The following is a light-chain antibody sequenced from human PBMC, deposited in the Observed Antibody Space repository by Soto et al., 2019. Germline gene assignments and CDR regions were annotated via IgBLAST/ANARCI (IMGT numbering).Light chain of an antibody. CDR1: QSLLHSDGNTY. V-gene: IGKV2-24*01. CDR2: KVS. Sequence: DIVWPQTPLPSPVPLGQAASISCRPSQSLLHSDGNTYINLFQQRPGQPPRLLIYKVSDRLSGVPDRFSSSGAGADFTLTISRVEAEDVGIYYCMQALQTPRTFGQGTKVDIK. J-gene: IGKJ1*01. CDR3: MQALQTPRT.